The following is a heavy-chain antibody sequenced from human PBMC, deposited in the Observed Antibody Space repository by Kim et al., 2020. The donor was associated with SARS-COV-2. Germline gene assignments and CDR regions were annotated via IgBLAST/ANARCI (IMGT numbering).Heavy chain of an antibody. V-gene: IGHV4-4*07. Sequence: SETLSLTCTVSGGSISGYYWSWIRQPAGKGLEWIGRIYTSGSTNDNPSLKSRVTMSVDTSKNQLSLKLRSVTAADTAVYYCARDDRDIAAARYWGQGTLVTVSS. CDR2: IYTSGST. CDR3: ARDDRDIAAARY. D-gene: IGHD6-13*01. CDR1: GGSISGYY. J-gene: IGHJ4*02.